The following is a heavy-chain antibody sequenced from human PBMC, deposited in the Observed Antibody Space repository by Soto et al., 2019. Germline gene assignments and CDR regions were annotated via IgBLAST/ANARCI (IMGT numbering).Heavy chain of an antibody. CDR2: FDPEDGET. V-gene: IGHV1-24*01. Sequence: ASVKVSCKVCGYTLTELSMHWVRQAPGKGLEWMGGFDPEDGETIYAQKFQGRVTMTEDTSTDTAYMELSSLRSEDTAVYYCATAHYDILTGHKYYFDYWGQGTLVTVSS. J-gene: IGHJ4*02. D-gene: IGHD3-9*01. CDR1: GYTLTELS. CDR3: ATAHYDILTGHKYYFDY.